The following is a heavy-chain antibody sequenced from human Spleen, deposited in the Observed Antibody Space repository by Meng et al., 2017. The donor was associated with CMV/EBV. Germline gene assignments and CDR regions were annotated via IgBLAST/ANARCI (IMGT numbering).Heavy chain of an antibody. CDR2: VTGSGGST. D-gene: IGHD6-13*01. V-gene: IGHV3-23*01. Sequence: ESLKISCAASGFTFSSYGMHWVRQAPGKGLEWVSAVTGSGGSTYYADSVKGRFTISRDNSKNTLYLQMNSLRVEDTAVYYCAKAFSSSWYREYYDYWGQGTLVTVSS. J-gene: IGHJ4*02. CDR1: GFTFSSYG. CDR3: AKAFSSSWYREYYDY.